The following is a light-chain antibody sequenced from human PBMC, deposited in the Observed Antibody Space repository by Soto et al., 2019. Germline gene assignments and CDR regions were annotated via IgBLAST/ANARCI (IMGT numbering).Light chain of an antibody. V-gene: IGKV3-15*01. CDR3: QQYNNWPRAT. Sequence: EIVMTQSPATLSLSPGQRATLSCRASQSVSSKLAWYQQRPGQAPRLLIYSASARATGIPARFSGSGSGTDFTLTISRLEPEDFGVYYCQQYNNWPRATFGGGTKVDIK. CDR2: SAS. J-gene: IGKJ4*01. CDR1: QSVSSK.